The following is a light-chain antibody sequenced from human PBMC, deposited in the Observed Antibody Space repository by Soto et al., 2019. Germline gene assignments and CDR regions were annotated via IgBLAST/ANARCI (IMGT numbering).Light chain of an antibody. J-gene: IGKJ2*01. CDR1: QSISSW. CDR2: KAS. V-gene: IGKV1-5*03. CDR3: QQYQSYSYT. Sequence: DIQMTQSPSTRPASVGDRVTITCRASQSISSWLAWYQQKPGKAPKLLIHKASTLESGVPSRFSGSGSGTEFTLTISSLQSEDFATYYCQQYQSYSYTFGQGTKLDIK.